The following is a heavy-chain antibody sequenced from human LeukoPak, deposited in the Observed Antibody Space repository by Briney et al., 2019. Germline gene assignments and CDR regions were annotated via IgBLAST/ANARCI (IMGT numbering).Heavy chain of an antibody. CDR2: IRYDGSTK. J-gene: IGHJ4*02. V-gene: IGHV3-30*02. D-gene: IGHD2/OR15-2a*01. CDR1: GFTFSSHR. Sequence: GGSLRLSCSASGFTFSSHRMHWVRQAPGKGLEWVAFIRYDGSTKDYADCVKGRFTISRDNSKKTLYLQMNSLRAEDTAVYYCAKNILQYYFDYWGQGTLVTVSS. CDR3: AKNILQYYFDY.